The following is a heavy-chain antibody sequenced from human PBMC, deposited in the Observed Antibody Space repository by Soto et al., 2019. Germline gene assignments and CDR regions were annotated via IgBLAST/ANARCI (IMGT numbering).Heavy chain of an antibody. J-gene: IGHJ4*02. CDR3: ARGLITGSHYSGGWYYFDS. Sequence: QVQLQQSGAGLLKPSETLSLTCAVYGESFSGYIWTWIRQTPGKGLQWIGQINDSGSASYNPSLKSRVTISVHTSNSQFSLELSSVTAADTAVYYCARGLITGSHYSGGWYYFDSWGQGTQVTVSS. CDR1: GESFSGYI. D-gene: IGHD6-19*01. V-gene: IGHV4-34*01. CDR2: INDSGSA.